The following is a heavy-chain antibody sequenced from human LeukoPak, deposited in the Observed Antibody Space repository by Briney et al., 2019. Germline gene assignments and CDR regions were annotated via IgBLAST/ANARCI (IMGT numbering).Heavy chain of an antibody. Sequence: GGSLRLSCAASGFTFSDSYMTWIRQAPGKGLEWVSYISNSGSSIYYADSVKGRFTTSRDNAKSSLYLQMNSLRAEDTAVYYCARDQYYGSGTYYNSSKGYFDYWGQGTLVTVSS. V-gene: IGHV3-11*04. CDR3: ARDQYYGSGTYYNSSKGYFDY. D-gene: IGHD3-10*01. CDR1: GFTFSDSY. J-gene: IGHJ4*02. CDR2: ISNSGSSI.